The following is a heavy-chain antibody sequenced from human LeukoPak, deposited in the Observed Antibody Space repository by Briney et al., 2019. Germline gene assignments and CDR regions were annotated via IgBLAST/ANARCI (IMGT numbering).Heavy chain of an antibody. J-gene: IGHJ4*02. D-gene: IGHD3-9*01. V-gene: IGHV5-51*01. CDR1: GYKFAKYW. Sequence: GESLKISCKDFGYKFAKYWIGWVRQMPGKGLEWMGIIYPGDSDTRYSPPFQGQVTISADKSISTAYLQWSSLKASDTAMYYCARRLYDILTGYYHFDYWGQGTLVTVSS. CDR2: IYPGDSDT. CDR3: ARRLYDILTGYYHFDY.